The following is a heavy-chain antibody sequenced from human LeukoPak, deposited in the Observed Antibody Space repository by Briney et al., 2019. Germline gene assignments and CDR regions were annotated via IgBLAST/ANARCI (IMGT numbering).Heavy chain of an antibody. J-gene: IGHJ4*02. CDR3: AREVGYCSGGSCYSYFDY. D-gene: IGHD2-15*01. Sequence: SETLSPSCTVSGGSISSYYWSWIRQPPGKGLEWIGYIYYSGSTNYNASLTNRVTISVDTPKNQFSLKLSSVTAADTAVYYCAREVGYCSGGSCYSYFDYWGQGTLVTVSS. CDR2: IYYSGST. CDR1: GGSISSYY. V-gene: IGHV4-59*01.